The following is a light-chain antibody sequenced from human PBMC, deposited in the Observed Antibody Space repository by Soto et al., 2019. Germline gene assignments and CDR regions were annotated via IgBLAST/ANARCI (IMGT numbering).Light chain of an antibody. CDR2: AAS. V-gene: IGKV1-39*01. J-gene: IGKJ2*02. Sequence: DIQMTQSPSSLSASVGDRVTITCRARQSISSYLNWYQQKPGKAPKLLIYAASSLQSGVPSTFSGSGSGTDFTLTISSLQPADFATYYCQQSYSTPRTFGQGTKLEIK. CDR1: QSISSY. CDR3: QQSYSTPRT.